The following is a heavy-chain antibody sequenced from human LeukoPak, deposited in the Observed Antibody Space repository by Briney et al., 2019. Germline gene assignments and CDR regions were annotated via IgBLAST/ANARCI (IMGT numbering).Heavy chain of an antibody. CDR1: GGSISSGDYY. Sequence: SETLSLTCSVSGGSISSGDYYWSWIRQPPGKGLEWIGYIYYSGSTYYNPSLKSRVAISVDTSKNQFSLKLSSVAAADTAEYYCARDHYYDSSGYHYYYYGMDVWGQGTTVTVSS. V-gene: IGHV4-30-4*01. D-gene: IGHD3-22*01. J-gene: IGHJ6*02. CDR2: IYYSGST. CDR3: ARDHYYDSSGYHYYYYGMDV.